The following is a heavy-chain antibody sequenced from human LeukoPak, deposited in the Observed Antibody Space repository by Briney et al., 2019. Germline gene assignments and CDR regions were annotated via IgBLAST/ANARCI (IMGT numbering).Heavy chain of an antibody. D-gene: IGHD2-21*02. CDR1: GFTFSSYA. CDR2: ISYDGSNK. Sequence: GGSLRLSCAASGFTFSSYAMHWVRQAPGKGLEWVAVISYDGSNKYYADSVKGRFTISRDNSKNTLYLQMNSLRAEDTAVYYCVRGCSGGDCYPGYWGQGTLVTVSS. CDR3: VRGCSGGDCYPGY. V-gene: IGHV3-30-3*01. J-gene: IGHJ4*02.